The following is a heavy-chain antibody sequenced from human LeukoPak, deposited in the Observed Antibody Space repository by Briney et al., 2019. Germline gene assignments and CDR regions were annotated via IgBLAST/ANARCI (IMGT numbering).Heavy chain of an antibody. V-gene: IGHV4-39*07. CDR1: GGSISSSGYY. D-gene: IGHD2-15*01. J-gene: IGHJ6*03. CDR3: ARSVEGYCRGGSCYYYSYYMDV. CDR2: IYYSGST. Sequence: SETLSLTCTVSGGSISSSGYYWGWIRQPPGKGLEWIGSIYYSGSTYYNPSLKSRVTISVDTSKNQFSLKLSSVTAADTAVYYCARSVEGYCRGGSCYYYSYYMDVWGKGTTVTVSS.